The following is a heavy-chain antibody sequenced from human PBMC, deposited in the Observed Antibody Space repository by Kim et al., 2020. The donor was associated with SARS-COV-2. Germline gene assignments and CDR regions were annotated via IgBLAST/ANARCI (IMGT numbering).Heavy chain of an antibody. V-gene: IGHV3-30*18. J-gene: IGHJ6*02. Sequence: GGSLRLSCAASGFTFSSYGMHWVRQAPGKGLEWVAVISYDGSNKYYADSVKGRFTISRDNSKNTLYLQMNSLRAEDTAVYYCAKDRDIATATYYYYGMDVWGQGTTVTVSS. CDR3: AKDRDIATATYYYYGMDV. CDR1: GFTFSSYG. CDR2: ISYDGSNK. D-gene: IGHD5-18*01.